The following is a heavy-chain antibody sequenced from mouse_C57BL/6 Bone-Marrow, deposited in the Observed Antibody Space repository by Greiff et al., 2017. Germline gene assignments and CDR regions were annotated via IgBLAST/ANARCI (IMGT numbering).Heavy chain of an antibody. D-gene: IGHD2-4*01. CDR3: ARFDDYVAWFAD. J-gene: IGHJ3*01. Sequence: EVQLQQSGPELVKPGASVKMSCKASGYTFTDYNMHWVKQSHGKSLEWIGYINPNNGGTSYNQKFKGKATLTVNKSSSTAYMELRSLTSEDSAVYYCARFDDYVAWFADWGQGTLVTVAA. CDR2: INPNNGGT. V-gene: IGHV1-22*01. CDR1: GYTFTDYN.